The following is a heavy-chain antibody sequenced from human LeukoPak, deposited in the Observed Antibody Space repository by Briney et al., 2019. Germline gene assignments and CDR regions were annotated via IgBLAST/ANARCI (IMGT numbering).Heavy chain of an antibody. J-gene: IGHJ5*02. CDR3: ARDCSSTTCYTRSFDP. CDR2: IYYRGSN. Sequence: KPSETLSLTCTVSGGSISSSSYYWRWIRQPPGKGLEWIVNIYYRGSNYYNPSLKSRVTISVDTSKNLFSLTLSSVTATDTAVYYCARDCSSTTCYTRSFDPWGQGTLVTVSS. CDR1: GGSISSSSYY. V-gene: IGHV4-39*07. D-gene: IGHD2-2*02.